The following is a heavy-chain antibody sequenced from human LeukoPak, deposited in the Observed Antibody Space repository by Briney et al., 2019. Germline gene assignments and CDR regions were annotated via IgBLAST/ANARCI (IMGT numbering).Heavy chain of an antibody. J-gene: IGHJ4*02. V-gene: IGHV3-11*06. Sequence: GGSLRLSCAASGFTFSDYYMSWIRQAPGKGLEWVSYISSSSSYTNYADSVKGRFTMSRDNAKNSLYLQMNSLRDEDTAVYFCARDRGAWDYWGQGTLVTVSS. CDR1: GFTFSDYY. CDR3: ARDRGAWDY. CDR2: ISSSSSYT.